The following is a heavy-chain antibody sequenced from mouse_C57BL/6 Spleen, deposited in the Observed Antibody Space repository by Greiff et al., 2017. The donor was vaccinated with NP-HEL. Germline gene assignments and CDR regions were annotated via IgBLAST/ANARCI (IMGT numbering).Heavy chain of an antibody. J-gene: IGHJ1*03. CDR3: ARGSPNLLGYFDV. V-gene: IGHV3-6*01. D-gene: IGHD1-1*01. Sequence: EVQLVESGPGLVKPSQSLSLTCSVTGFSITSGYYWNWIRQFPGNKLEWMGYISYDGSNNYNPSLKNRISITRDTSKNQFFLKLNSVTTEDTATYYCARGSPNLLGYFDVWGTGTTVPVSS. CDR2: ISYDGSN. CDR1: GFSITSGYY.